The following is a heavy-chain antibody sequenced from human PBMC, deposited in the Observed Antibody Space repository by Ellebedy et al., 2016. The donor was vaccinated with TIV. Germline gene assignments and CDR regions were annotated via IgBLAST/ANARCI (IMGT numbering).Heavy chain of an antibody. CDR1: GGSISSSSYY. CDR2: IYYSGST. V-gene: IGHV4-39*07. Sequence: SETLSLTXTVSGGSISSSSYYWGWIRQPPGKGLEWIGSIYYSGSTYYNPSLKSRVTISVDTSKNQFSLKLSSVTAADTAVYYCAREYYYDSSGYPYYFDYWGQGTLVTVSS. CDR3: AREYYYDSSGYPYYFDY. J-gene: IGHJ4*02. D-gene: IGHD3-22*01.